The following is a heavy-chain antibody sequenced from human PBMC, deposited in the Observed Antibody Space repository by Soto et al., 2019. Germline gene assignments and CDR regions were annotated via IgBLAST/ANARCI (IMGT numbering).Heavy chain of an antibody. J-gene: IGHJ5*01. CDR3: AKDFYTRFDS. CDR2: ISGSGGST. CDR1: GFTFSSFA. D-gene: IGHD3-16*01. V-gene: IGHV3-23*01. Sequence: GGSLRLSCAASGFTFSSFAMSWVRQAPGKGLEWVSAISGSGGSTYYAGSVKGRFTISRDNSKHTLYLQMNSLRAEDTAVYYCAKDFYTRFDSWGQGTLVTVSS.